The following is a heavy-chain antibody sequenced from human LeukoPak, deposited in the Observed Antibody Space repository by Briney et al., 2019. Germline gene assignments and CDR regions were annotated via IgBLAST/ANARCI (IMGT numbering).Heavy chain of an antibody. CDR1: GFIFISYS. CDR2: ISPSSSSI. Sequence: GGSLRLSCAASGFIFISYSMNWVRQAPGKGLEWVSYISPSSSSIYYADSVKGRFTISRDNAKNSLFLQMNSLRAEDTAVYYCAKDLGDYGDYLPDYWGQGTLVTVSS. CDR3: AKDLGDYGDYLPDY. V-gene: IGHV3-48*01. J-gene: IGHJ4*02. D-gene: IGHD4-17*01.